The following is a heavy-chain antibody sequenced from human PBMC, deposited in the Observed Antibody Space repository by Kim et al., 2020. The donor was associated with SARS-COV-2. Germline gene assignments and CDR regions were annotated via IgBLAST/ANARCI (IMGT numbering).Heavy chain of an antibody. CDR1: GGSISSSNW. D-gene: IGHD2-15*01. J-gene: IGHJ5*02. CDR2: IYHSGST. CDR3: ARVGGWEVVVVVAATRGWFDT. V-gene: IGHV4-4*02. Sequence: SETLSLTCAVSGGSISSSNWWSWVRQPPGKVLEWIGEIYHSGSTNYNPSLKSRVTISVDKSKNQFSLKLSSVTAADTAVYYCARVGGWEVVVVVAATRGWFDTWGQGTLVTVSS.